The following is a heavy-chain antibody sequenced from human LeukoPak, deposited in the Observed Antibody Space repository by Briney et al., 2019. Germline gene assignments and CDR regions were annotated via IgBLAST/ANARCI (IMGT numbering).Heavy chain of an antibody. Sequence: ASVKVSCKASGYTFTSYDINWVRQATGQGLEWMGGIIPIFGTANYAQKFQGRVTITADESTSTAYMELSSLRAEDTAVYYCACGSVYYYYMDVWGKGTTVTVSS. V-gene: IGHV1-69*13. D-gene: IGHD3-10*01. CDR2: IIPIFGTA. CDR1: GYTFTSYD. CDR3: ACGSVYYYYMDV. J-gene: IGHJ6*03.